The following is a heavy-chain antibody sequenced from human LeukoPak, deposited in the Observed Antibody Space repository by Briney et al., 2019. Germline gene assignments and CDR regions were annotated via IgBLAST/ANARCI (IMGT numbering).Heavy chain of an antibody. CDR3: ARLRRAAAYYFDS. D-gene: IGHD6-13*01. CDR2: IYYSGST. Sequence: SETLSLTCTVSGGSISSSSYYWGWNRQPPGKGLEWIGSIYYSGSTYYNPSLKSRVTISVDTSKNQFSLKLSSVTAADTAVYYCARLRRAAAYYFDSWGQGTLVTVSS. V-gene: IGHV4-39*01. J-gene: IGHJ4*02. CDR1: GGSISSSSYY.